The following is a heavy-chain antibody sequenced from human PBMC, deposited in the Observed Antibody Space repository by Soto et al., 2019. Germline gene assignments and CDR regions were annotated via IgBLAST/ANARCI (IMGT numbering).Heavy chain of an antibody. J-gene: IGHJ4*02. CDR3: AILFQPLLTYYFDY. CDR1: GLSLSTSGVR. D-gene: IGHD2-21*02. Sequence: QITLKESGPPLVKPTQTLTLTCTFPGLSLSTSGVRVGWISQPPGKALEGLALIYWDDDKRYSPSLKSRRTSTDDTSKNQVVLTMTYVNPVDTAAGYCAILFQPLLTYYFDYWGKVSLVTVSS. V-gene: IGHV2-5*02. CDR2: IYWDDDK.